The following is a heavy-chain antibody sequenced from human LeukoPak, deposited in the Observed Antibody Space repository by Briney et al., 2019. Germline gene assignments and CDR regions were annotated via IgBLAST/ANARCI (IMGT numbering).Heavy chain of an antibody. Sequence: PGGSLRLSCAASGFTFSSYGMSWVRQAPGKGLEWVSAISGSGGSTYYADSVKGRFTISRDNSKNTLYLQMNSLRAEDTAVYYCAKGWGHPSAFDIWGQGTMVTVSS. D-gene: IGHD7-27*01. CDR2: ISGSGGST. CDR3: AKGWGHPSAFDI. V-gene: IGHV3-23*01. CDR1: GFTFSSYG. J-gene: IGHJ3*02.